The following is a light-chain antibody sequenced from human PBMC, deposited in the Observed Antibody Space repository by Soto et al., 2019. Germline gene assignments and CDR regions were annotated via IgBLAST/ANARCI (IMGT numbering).Light chain of an antibody. V-gene: IGKV3-11*01. J-gene: IGKJ5*01. Sequence: EIVLTQSPATLSLSPGERATLSCRASQSVSSNLAWYQQKPGQAPRLLIYGASNRATGIAARFSGSGSGTDFTLTISSLEPEDFAVYYCQQRSNWPITFGQGTRLEIK. CDR1: QSVSSN. CDR2: GAS. CDR3: QQRSNWPIT.